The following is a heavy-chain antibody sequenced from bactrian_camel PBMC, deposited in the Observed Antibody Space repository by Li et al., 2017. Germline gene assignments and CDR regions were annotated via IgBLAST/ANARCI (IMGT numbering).Heavy chain of an antibody. D-gene: IGHD3*01. CDR3: VASAGSWVVRCGLSQSAYQY. CDR1: GFTFSNYG. J-gene: IGHJ4*01. V-gene: IGHV3S1*01. CDR2: IDGARQ. Sequence: HVQLVESGGGSAQTGGSLRLSCAASGFTFSNYGMIWVRQAPGKGLEYVSAIDGARQYYADSVKGRFTISKDSGKLAPYLQMDSLIPDDTAMYYCVASAGSWVVRCGLSQSAYQYWGQGTQVTVS.